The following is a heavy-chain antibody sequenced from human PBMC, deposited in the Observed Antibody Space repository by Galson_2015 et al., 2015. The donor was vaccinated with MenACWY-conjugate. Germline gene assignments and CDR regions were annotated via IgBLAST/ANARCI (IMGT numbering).Heavy chain of an antibody. V-gene: IGHV3-74*01. CDR2: INSDGSST. CDR1: GFTFSSYW. Sequence: SLRLSCAVSGFTFSSYWMHWVRQAPGKGLVWVSRINSDGSSTSYADTAKGRFAISRDNAKNTLYLQMNSLRAEDTAVYYCARKGGSLPRGFDYWGQGTLVTVSS. D-gene: IGHD1-26*01. J-gene: IGHJ4*02. CDR3: ARKGGSLPRGFDY.